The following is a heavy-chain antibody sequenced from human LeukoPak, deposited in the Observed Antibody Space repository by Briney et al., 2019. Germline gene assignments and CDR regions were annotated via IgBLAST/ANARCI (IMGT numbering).Heavy chain of an antibody. J-gene: IGHJ4*02. CDR3: ARGGREFCWRISWTTLAY. CDR2: INQSGST. CDR1: GGPLSNYY. V-gene: IGHV4-34*01. D-gene: IGHD3-3*01. Sequence: SETVPHLCAVYGGPLSNYYGTWIGQPPGRGLEWIGEINQSGSTHYNPSLKSRVTISVDTSKNQFSLKLSSVTAADTAVYYCARGGREFCWRISWTTLAYWGQGTLVTVSS.